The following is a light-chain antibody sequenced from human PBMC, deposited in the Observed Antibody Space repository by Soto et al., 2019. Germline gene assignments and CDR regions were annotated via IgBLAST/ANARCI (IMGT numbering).Light chain of an antibody. CDR1: QSVLSSSNDKNY. CDR2: WAS. V-gene: IGKV4-1*01. CDR3: QQYYSTPLT. Sequence: DFVLTQSPDSLAVSLGERATINCKSSQSVLSSSNDKNYLAWYQQKPVQPPKVFIYWASTRESGVPDRFSGSGSGTDFTLTISSLQAEDVAIYYCQQYYSTPLTFGGGTKVEIK. J-gene: IGKJ4*01.